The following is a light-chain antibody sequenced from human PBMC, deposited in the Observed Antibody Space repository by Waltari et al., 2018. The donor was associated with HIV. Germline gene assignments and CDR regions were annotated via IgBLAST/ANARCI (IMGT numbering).Light chain of an antibody. CDR2: GAS. CDR3: QQYNHWPPYT. Sequence: EVVMTHTPATLSVFLGPRATLSCRASQSINSHLAWYQHKPGQAPRLLFYGASTRATGVPARFSGSGSGTDFTLTISGLQSEDFAVYYCQQYNHWPPYTFGQGTKLEIK. V-gene: IGKV3-15*01. CDR1: QSINSH. J-gene: IGKJ2*01.